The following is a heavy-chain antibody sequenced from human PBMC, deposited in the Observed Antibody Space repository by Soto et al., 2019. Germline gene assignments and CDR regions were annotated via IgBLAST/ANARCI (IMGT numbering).Heavy chain of an antibody. D-gene: IGHD3-10*01. Sequence: WGSLRLSCAASGFTFISYAISFCRHSPGKGLEWVSAISGSGGSTYYADSVKGRFTISRDNSKNTLYLQMNSLRAEDTAVYYCAKDGPPYGSYFDYWGQGTLVTVSS. V-gene: IGHV3-23*01. CDR1: GFTFISYA. J-gene: IGHJ4*02. CDR2: ISGSGGST. CDR3: AKDGPPYGSYFDY.